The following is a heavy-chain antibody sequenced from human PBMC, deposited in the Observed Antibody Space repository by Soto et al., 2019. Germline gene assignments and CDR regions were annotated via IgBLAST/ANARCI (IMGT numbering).Heavy chain of an antibody. Sequence: QVQLVQSAAEVMKPGASVKISCKTSGYPFTNNYIIWVRQAPGQGLEWVGLINPNGASTTYAQTFQGRVTMTRDTSTSTVYMELSSLRSDDTAVYYCSRVYGLVKHDDFWSGYYDYWGQGTLVTVSS. CDR3: SRVYGLVKHDDFWSGYYDY. CDR2: INPNGAST. CDR1: GYPFTNNY. D-gene: IGHD3-3*01. J-gene: IGHJ4*02. V-gene: IGHV1-46*01.